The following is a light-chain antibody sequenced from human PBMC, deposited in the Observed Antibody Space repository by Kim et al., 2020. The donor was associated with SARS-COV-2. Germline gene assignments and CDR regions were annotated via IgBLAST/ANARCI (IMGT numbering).Light chain of an antibody. CDR1: NRGGKS. J-gene: IGLJ1*01. Sequence: APGGEAWITCEGNNRGGKSVLWYLQRPGQAPVLVIYYDTDRPSGIPERFSGSKSATTATLTISRVEAGDEADYYCQVWDITSDHYVFGTGTKVTVL. CDR2: YDT. V-gene: IGLV3-21*04. CDR3: QVWDITSDHYV.